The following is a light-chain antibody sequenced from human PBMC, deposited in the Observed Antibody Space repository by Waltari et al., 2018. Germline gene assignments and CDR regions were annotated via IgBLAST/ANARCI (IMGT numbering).Light chain of an antibody. Sequence: DFVMTQFPDSLAVSLGERATINCRSSQSVFYNSNNKNYLPWYQQKPGQPPKLLIYWASTRVSGVPDRFSGSGSGTDFTLTISSLQAEDVAIYYCQQYYDTPGTFGQGTKLEIK. J-gene: IGKJ2*01. CDR1: QSVFYNSNNKNY. CDR3: QQYYDTPGT. V-gene: IGKV4-1*01. CDR2: WAS.